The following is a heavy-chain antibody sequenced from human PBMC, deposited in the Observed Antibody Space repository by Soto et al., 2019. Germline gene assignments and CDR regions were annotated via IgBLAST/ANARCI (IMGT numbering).Heavy chain of an antibody. J-gene: IGHJ6*02. D-gene: IGHD6-13*01. CDR3: AREQEEQQLAPYYYYYYGMDV. V-gene: IGHV1-69*13. Sequence: SVKVSYKASGGSFSSYAISWVRQAPGQGLEWMGGIIPIFGTANYAQKFQGRVTITADESTSTAYMELSSLRSEDTAVYYCAREQEEQQLAPYYYYYYGMDVWGQGTTVPVSS. CDR1: GGSFSSYA. CDR2: IIPIFGTA.